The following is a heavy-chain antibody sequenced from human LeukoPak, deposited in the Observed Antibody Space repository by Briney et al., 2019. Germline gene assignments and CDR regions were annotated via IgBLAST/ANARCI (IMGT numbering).Heavy chain of an antibody. V-gene: IGHV4-59*01. J-gene: IGHJ5*02. Sequence: SETLSLTCTVSGGSITSYYWSWIRQPPGKGLEWIAYLYYSGSTKYNPSLKSRVTISGDTSENRISLKLRSVTAADTAVYYCARVYCSGSRCHPWWFDPRGQGTLVTVSS. CDR3: ARVYCSGSRCHPWWFDP. D-gene: IGHD2-15*01. CDR1: GGSITSYY. CDR2: LYYSGST.